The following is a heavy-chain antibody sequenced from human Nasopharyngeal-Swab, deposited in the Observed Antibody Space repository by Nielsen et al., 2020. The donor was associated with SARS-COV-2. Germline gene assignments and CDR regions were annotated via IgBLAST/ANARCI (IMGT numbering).Heavy chain of an antibody. Sequence: SETLSLTCAVSGGSVGSGSYYWSWIRQPPGKGLEWIGYIYYSGSTNYDPSLKSRVTISVDTSKNQFSLKLSSVTAADTAVYYCASLRGYTAMVTTTYYYGMDVWGQGTTVTVSS. J-gene: IGHJ6*02. D-gene: IGHD5-18*01. CDR2: IYYSGST. CDR3: ASLRGYTAMVTTTYYYGMDV. CDR1: GGSVGSGSYY. V-gene: IGHV4-61*01.